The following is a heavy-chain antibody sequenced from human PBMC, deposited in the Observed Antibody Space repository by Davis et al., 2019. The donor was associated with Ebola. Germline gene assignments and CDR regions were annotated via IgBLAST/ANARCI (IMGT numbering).Heavy chain of an antibody. CDR3: AREGWVEERGFDP. V-gene: IGHV3-48*02. CDR1: GFTFSSYS. CDR2: ISSSSSTI. J-gene: IGHJ5*02. Sequence: GESLKISCAASGFTFSSYSMNWVRQAPGKGLEWVSYISSSSSTIYYADSVKGRFTISRDNAKNSLYLQMNSLRDEDTAVYYCAREGWVEERGFDPWGQGTLVTVSS. D-gene: IGHD6-25*01.